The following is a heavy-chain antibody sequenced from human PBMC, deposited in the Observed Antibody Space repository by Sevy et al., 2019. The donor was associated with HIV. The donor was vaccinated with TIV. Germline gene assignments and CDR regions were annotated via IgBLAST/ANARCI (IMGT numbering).Heavy chain of an antibody. CDR3: ARSSYYYDNGYCHPFAV. Sequence: GGSLRLSCVASGFSLSNYWMTWVRQAPGKGLEWVANINQAGHEKYYVDSVKGRFTISRDGATLFLQMNSLRAEDTAVYYCARSSYYYDNGYCHPFAVWGRGTLVTVSS. J-gene: IGHJ4*02. D-gene: IGHD3-22*01. V-gene: IGHV3-7*01. CDR2: INQAGHEK. CDR1: GFSLSNYW.